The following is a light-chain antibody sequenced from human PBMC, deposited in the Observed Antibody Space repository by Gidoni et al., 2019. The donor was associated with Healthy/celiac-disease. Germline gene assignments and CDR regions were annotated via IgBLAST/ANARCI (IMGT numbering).Light chain of an antibody. V-gene: IGKV1-5*01. CDR3: QQYNSYSPWT. CDR1: QSISSW. Sequence: DLQMTPSPSTLSASVGDRVTITCRASQSISSWLAWYQQKPGKAPKLLIYDASSLESGVPSRFSGSGSGTEFTLTISSLQPDDFATYYCQQYNSYSPWTFGQGTKVEIK. CDR2: DAS. J-gene: IGKJ1*01.